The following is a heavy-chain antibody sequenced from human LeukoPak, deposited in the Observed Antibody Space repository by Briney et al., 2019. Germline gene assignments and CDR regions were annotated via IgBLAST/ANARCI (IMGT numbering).Heavy chain of an antibody. CDR3: ARESNYYGSGSYPRLFYYYYYMDV. J-gene: IGHJ6*03. CDR1: GGSISSYY. V-gene: IGHV4-59*12. CDR2: IYYSGST. Sequence: SETLSLTCTVSGGSISSYYWSWIRQPPGKGLEWIGYIYYSGSTNYNPSLKSRVTMSVDTSKNQFSLKLSSVTAADTAVYYCARESNYYGSGSYPRLFYYYYYMDVWGKGTTVTISS. D-gene: IGHD3-10*01.